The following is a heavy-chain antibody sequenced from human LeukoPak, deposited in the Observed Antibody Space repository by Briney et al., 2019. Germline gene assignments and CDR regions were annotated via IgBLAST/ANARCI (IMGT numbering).Heavy chain of an antibody. CDR2: ISSSSTYI. CDR3: ARGDYSDGFDI. D-gene: IGHD2-21*01. CDR1: GFTFTSYS. Sequence: GGSLRLSCAASGFTFTSYSMNWVRQAPGKGLEWVSSISSSSTYIYYSDSVKGRFTISRDNAKNSLYLHMNSLRAEDTAVYYCARGDYSDGFDIWGQGTVVTVSS. V-gene: IGHV3-21*01. J-gene: IGHJ3*02.